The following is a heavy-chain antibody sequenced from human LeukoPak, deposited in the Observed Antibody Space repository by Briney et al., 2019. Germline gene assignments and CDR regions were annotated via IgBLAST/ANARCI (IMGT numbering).Heavy chain of an antibody. CDR2: ISGSGGST. D-gene: IGHD6-13*01. CDR1: GFIFSSYA. Sequence: GGSLRLSCAASGFIFSSYAMSWVRQAPGKGLEWVSTISGSGGSTYYADSVKGRFTISRDNSKNTVYLQMNSLRAEDTAVYYCVKDLSSWLPGVFDWWGQGTLVTVSS. CDR3: VKDLSSWLPGVFDW. V-gene: IGHV3-23*01. J-gene: IGHJ4*02.